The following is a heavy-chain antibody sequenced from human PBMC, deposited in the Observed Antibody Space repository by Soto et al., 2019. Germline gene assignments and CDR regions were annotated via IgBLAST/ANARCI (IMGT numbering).Heavy chain of an antibody. CDR1: GFTFSDYY. CDR2: ISSSSSYT. CDR3: ARGSGWSYYYYGMDV. V-gene: IGHV3-11*05. D-gene: IGHD6-19*01. J-gene: IGHJ6*02. Sequence: GGSLRLSCAASGFTFSDYYMSWIRQAPGKELEWVSYISSSSSYTNYADSVKGRFTISRDNAKNSLYLQMNSLRAEVTVVYYCARGSGWSYYYYGMDVWGQGTTVTVSS.